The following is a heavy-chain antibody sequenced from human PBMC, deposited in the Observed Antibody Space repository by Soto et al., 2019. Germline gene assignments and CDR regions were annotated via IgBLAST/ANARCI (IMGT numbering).Heavy chain of an antibody. J-gene: IGHJ4*02. Sequence: ASVKDSCQTSGDTFTYDGINWVRQAPGQGLECMGCICAYDGNTISAQKCQGRVTVTTDTSTPTAYMELRSLRSDDTAVYYCARDGVASDFGWWGQGTLVTVSS. CDR1: GDTFTYDG. V-gene: IGHV1-18*01. CDR2: ICAYDGNT. CDR3: ARDGVASDFGW.